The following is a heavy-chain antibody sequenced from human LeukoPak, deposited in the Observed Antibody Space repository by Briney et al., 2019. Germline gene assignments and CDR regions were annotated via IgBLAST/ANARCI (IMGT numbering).Heavy chain of an antibody. Sequence: GGSLRLSCAASGFTFSSYAMSWVRQAPGKGLEWVSAISGSGGNTYYADSVKGRFTISRDNSKNTLFLQLNSLRAEDTAVYYCAKGAYYDSSGYYIDSWGQGTLVTVSS. CDR3: AKGAYYDSSGYYIDS. CDR1: GFTFSSYA. J-gene: IGHJ4*02. D-gene: IGHD3-22*01. CDR2: ISGSGGNT. V-gene: IGHV3-23*01.